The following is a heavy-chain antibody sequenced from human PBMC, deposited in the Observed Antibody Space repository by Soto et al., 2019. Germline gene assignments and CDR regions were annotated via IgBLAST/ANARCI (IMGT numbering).Heavy chain of an antibody. CDR2: INHSGST. CDR1: GGSFSGYY. V-gene: IGHV4-34*01. D-gene: IGHD2-2*02. Sequence: SETLSLTCAVYGGSFSGYYWSWIRQPPGKGLEWIGEINHSGSTNYNPSLKSRVTISVDTSKNQFSLKLSSVTAADTAVYYCARGGIVVVPAAIGGLSYFDYWGQGTLVTV. J-gene: IGHJ4*02. CDR3: ARGGIVVVPAAIGGLSYFDY.